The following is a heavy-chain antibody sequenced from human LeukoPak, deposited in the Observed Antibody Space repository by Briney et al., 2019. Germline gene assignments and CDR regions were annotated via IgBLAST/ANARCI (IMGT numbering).Heavy chain of an antibody. CDR2: ISDNGRST. Sequence: PGGSLRLSCAASGFTFRSLAMNWVRQAPGKGLEWVSTISDNGRSTHYADSVKGRFTIPRDNFKNTLDLQMNSLKAEDTAIYYCAKDVRPGGGGMDVWGQGTTVTVSS. J-gene: IGHJ6*02. CDR3: AKDVRPGGGGMDV. D-gene: IGHD3-10*02. V-gene: IGHV3-23*01. CDR1: GFTFRSLA.